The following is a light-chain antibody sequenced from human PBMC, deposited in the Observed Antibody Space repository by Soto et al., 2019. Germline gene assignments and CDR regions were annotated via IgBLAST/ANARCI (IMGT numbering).Light chain of an antibody. J-gene: IGKJ1*01. CDR3: QQYGSSPWT. CDR2: GAS. Sequence: EIVLTQSPGTLSLSPGERATLSCRASQSVSSNYLAWYQQKPGQAPRLLIYGASSRATGIPDTFSGSGSGRDFTLTISRLEPEDFAVYYCQQYGSSPWTFGQGTNVEIK. CDR1: QSVSSNY. V-gene: IGKV3-20*01.